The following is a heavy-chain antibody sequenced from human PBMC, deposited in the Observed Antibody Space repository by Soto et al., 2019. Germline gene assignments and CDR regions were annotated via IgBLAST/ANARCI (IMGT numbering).Heavy chain of an antibody. CDR2: IYDSGST. Sequence: QVQLQESGPGLVKPSQTLSLTCSVSGSSISSGGFYWTWIRQHPGKCLEWIGFIYDSGSTYSNAYLKRRVTMSGDTSKNQFYLKLSSVTAADTAVYYCARGPRQLGGSYYYGMDVWGQGTTVTVSS. V-gene: IGHV4-31*03. CDR1: GSSISSGGFY. CDR3: ARGPRQLGGSYYYGMDV. J-gene: IGHJ6*02. D-gene: IGHD1-1*01.